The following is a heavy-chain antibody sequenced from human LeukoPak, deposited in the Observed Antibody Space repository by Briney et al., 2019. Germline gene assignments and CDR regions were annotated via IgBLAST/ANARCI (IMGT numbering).Heavy chain of an antibody. CDR2: LSDYNGNT. D-gene: IGHD3-9*01. CDR3: ARLGGRLHDILTGYLDY. V-gene: IGHV1-18*01. CDR1: GYTLSSIG. J-gene: IGHJ4*02. Sequence: ASVKVSCKASGYTLSSIGISWVPDAPGKGRERMGELSDYNGNTHYAQKPQGRVTMATDTSTSTAYVELKSVICRDAAVYYCARLGGRLHDILTGYLDYWGQGTLVTVSS.